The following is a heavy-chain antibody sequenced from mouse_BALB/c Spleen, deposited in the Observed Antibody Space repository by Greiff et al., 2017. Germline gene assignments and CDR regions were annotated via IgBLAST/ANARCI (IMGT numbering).Heavy chain of an antibody. J-gene: IGHJ4*01. D-gene: IGHD2-4*01. CDR2: IYPGGGYT. Sequence: VQLQQSGAELVRPGTSVKISCKASGYTFTNYWLGWVKQRPGHGLEWIGDIYPGGGYTNYNEKFKGKATLTADTSSSTAYMQLSSLTSEDSAVYFCARYEGLRGAMDYWGQGTSVTVSS. CDR3: ARYEGLRGAMDY. V-gene: IGHV1-63*02. CDR1: GYTFTNYW.